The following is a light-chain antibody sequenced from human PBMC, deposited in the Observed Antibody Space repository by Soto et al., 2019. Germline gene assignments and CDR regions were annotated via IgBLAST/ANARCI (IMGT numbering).Light chain of an antibody. CDR2: DVS. J-gene: IGLJ1*01. Sequence: QSALTQPASVSGSPGQSITISCTGTSSDVGYYNYVSWYQQHPGKAPKLMIYDVSNRPSGISNRFSGSKPGNTASLSISGLQAEDEADYYCSSYTASGSYVFATGTKVT. V-gene: IGLV2-14*03. CDR1: SSDVGYYNY. CDR3: SSYTASGSYV.